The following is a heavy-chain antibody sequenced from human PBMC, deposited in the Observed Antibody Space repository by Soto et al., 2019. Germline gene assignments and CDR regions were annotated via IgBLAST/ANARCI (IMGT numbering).Heavy chain of an antibody. Sequence: QVQLVESGGGVVQPGRSLRLSCAASGFTFSSYCMHWVRQAPGKGLEWVAVISYDGSNKYYADSVKGRFTISRDNSKNALYLQMNSLRAEDTAVYYCATTTVTAASTDYWGQGTLVTVSS. CDR1: GFTFSSYC. D-gene: IGHD4-17*01. V-gene: IGHV3-30*03. CDR2: ISYDGSNK. J-gene: IGHJ4*02. CDR3: ATTTVTAASTDY.